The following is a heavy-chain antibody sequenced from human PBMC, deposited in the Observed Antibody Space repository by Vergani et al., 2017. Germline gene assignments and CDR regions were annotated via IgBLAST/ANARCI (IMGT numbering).Heavy chain of an antibody. D-gene: IGHD3-16*02. J-gene: IGHJ4*02. CDR3: ARAPKDYDYIWGSYRYGYFEY. V-gene: IGHV3-23*01. CDR1: GFTFSSYA. Sequence: EVQLLESGGGLVQPGGSLRLSCAASGFTFSSYAMSWVRQAPGKGLEWVSAISGSGGSTYYADAVKGRFTISRYNSKNTLYLQMISLRAEVTAVYYCARAPKDYDYIWGSYRYGYFEYWGQGTLV. CDR2: ISGSGGST.